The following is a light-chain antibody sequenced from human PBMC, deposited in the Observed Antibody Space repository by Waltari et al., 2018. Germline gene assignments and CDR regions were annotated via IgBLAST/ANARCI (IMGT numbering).Light chain of an antibody. J-gene: IGKJ4*01. Sequence: DIQMTQSPSTLSASVGDRVTITCRASKSIGTSVAWYQQKAGKAPKLLVYEASTLESGVPSTCTGSGSGTEFTLTISSLQPDDLATYYCQQYQVYSVLTFGGGTKVEIK. CDR3: QQYQVYSVLT. CDR1: KSIGTS. CDR2: EAS. V-gene: IGKV1-5*03.